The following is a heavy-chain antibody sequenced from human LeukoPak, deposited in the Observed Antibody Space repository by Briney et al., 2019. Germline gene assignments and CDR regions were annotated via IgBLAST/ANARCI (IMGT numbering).Heavy chain of an antibody. CDR1: GGSITSYY. J-gene: IGHJ4*02. D-gene: IGHD5-18*01. Sequence: SETLSLTCTVSGGSITSYYWNWIRQPPGKGLEWIGYIFYSGRTSYNPSLKSRLTISVDTSKNHFSLTLSSVTAADTAVYYCARGQKYISGFTVTELGSGYYDNWGQGALVTVSS. CDR3: ARGQKYISGFTVTELGSGYYDN. V-gene: IGHV4-59*01. CDR2: IFYSGRT.